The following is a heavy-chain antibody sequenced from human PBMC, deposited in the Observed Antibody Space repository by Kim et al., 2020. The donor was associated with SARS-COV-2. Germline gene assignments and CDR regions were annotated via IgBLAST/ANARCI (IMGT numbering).Heavy chain of an antibody. J-gene: IGHJ6*02. D-gene: IGHD3-3*01. CDR1: GYTFTGYY. Sequence: ASVKVSCKASGYTFTGYYMHWVRQAPGQGLEWMGRINPNSGGTNYAQKFQGRVTMTRDTSISTAYMELSRLRSDDTAVYYCARDRNTIFGVVIIDYYGMDVWGQGTTVTVSS. CDR3: ARDRNTIFGVVIIDYYGMDV. CDR2: INPNSGGT. V-gene: IGHV1-2*06.